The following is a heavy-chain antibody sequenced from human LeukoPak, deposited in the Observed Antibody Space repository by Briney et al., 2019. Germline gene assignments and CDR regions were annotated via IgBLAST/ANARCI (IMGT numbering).Heavy chain of an antibody. CDR3: ARGYYDFWSGSYTGALYFDS. CDR1: GYSFTSYW. V-gene: IGHV5-51*01. CDR2: IYPGDSDT. Sequence: GESLKISCKGSGYSFTSYWIGWVRQMPGKGLEWMGIIYPGDSDTRYSPSFQGQVTISADTSINTAFLQWSSLKASDTAMYYCARGYYDFWSGSYTGALYFDSWGQGTLVSVSS. D-gene: IGHD3-3*01. J-gene: IGHJ4*02.